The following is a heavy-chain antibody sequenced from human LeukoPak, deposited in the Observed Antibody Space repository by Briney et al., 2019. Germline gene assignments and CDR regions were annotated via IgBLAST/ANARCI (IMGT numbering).Heavy chain of an antibody. V-gene: IGHV3-13*01. Sequence: GGSLRLSCAGSGFTFSSYDMHWVRQAAGKGLKWVAAIDTAGVTYYPGSVRGRFTISRENAKNSFFLQMNSLRAADTAVYYCARGLLIRGYFQHWGQGTLVTVSS. D-gene: IGHD3-9*01. CDR3: ARGLLIRGYFQH. CDR1: GFTFSSYD. CDR2: IDTAGVT. J-gene: IGHJ1*01.